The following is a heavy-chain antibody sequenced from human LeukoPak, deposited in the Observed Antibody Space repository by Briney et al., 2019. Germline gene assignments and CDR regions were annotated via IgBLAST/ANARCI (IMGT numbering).Heavy chain of an antibody. CDR2: ISSSSSTI. Sequence: GGSLRLSCAASGFTFSSYSMNWVRQAPGKGLEWVSYISSSSSTIYYADSVKGRFTISRDNAKNSLYLQMNSLRAEDTAVYYCARDLRDIVVVPAYNWFDPWGQGTLVTVSS. D-gene: IGHD2-2*01. V-gene: IGHV3-48*01. CDR1: GFTFSSYS. CDR3: ARDLRDIVVVPAYNWFDP. J-gene: IGHJ5*02.